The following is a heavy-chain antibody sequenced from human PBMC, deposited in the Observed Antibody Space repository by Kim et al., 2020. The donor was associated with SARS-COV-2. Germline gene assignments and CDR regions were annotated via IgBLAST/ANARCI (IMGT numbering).Heavy chain of an antibody. CDR2: INHSGST. CDR1: GGSFSDYN. D-gene: IGHD3-3*01. V-gene: IGHV4-34*01. J-gene: IGHJ6*02. Sequence: SETLSLTCAVYGGSFSDYNWSWIRQPPGKGLEWIGEINHSGSTSHSPSLRSRLTISVDTSKSQFSLRLKSVTAADTAVYYCARGRAGVVPAPVLGLGPYYDYYAMDGWGQGTAVDVSS. CDR3: ARGRAGVVPAPVLGLGPYYDYYAMDG.